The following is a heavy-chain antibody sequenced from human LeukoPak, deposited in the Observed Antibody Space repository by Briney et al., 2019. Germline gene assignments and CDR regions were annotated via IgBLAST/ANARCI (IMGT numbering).Heavy chain of an antibody. V-gene: IGHV3-23*01. CDR1: GFTFSGYA. Sequence: PGGSLRLSCTASGFTFSGYAMSWVRQAPGKGLEWVSSISDSAASTYYADSVRGRFTISRDNSKNTLYLQMNSLRAEDTAVYYCAPLSYCSSTSCSLGSTTFDYWGQGTLVTVSS. D-gene: IGHD2-2*01. CDR2: ISDSAAST. CDR3: APLSYCSSTSCSLGSTTFDY. J-gene: IGHJ4*02.